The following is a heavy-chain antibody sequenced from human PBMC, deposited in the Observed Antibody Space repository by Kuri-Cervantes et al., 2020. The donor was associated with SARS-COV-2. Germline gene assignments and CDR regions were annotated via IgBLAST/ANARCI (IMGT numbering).Heavy chain of an antibody. CDR2: IIPIFGTA. J-gene: IGHJ4*02. V-gene: IGHV1-69*13. Sequence: SVKVSCKASGGTFSSYAISWVRQAPGQGLEWMGGIIPIFGTANYAQKFQGRVTITADESTSTAYMEMSSLRSEDTAVYYCTTESFTYDFWSGYYGPRFDYWGRGTLVTVSS. CDR3: TTESFTYDFWSGYYGPRFDY. D-gene: IGHD3-3*01. CDR1: GGTFSSYA.